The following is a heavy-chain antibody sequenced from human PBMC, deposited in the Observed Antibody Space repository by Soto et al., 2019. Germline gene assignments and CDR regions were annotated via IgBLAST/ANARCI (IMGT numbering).Heavy chain of an antibody. CDR2: IRSKAYGGTT. J-gene: IGHJ3*01. CDR3: ARGAGCSNGLCNDGPFDF. Sequence: GGSLRLSCTASGFTFGDYAMSWVRQAPGKGLEWVGFIRSKAYGGTTEYAASVKGRFTISRDDSKSIAYLQMNSLKTEDTAVYYCARGAGCSNGLCNDGPFDFWGQGTMVTVSS. CDR1: GFTFGDYA. D-gene: IGHD2-8*01. V-gene: IGHV3-49*04.